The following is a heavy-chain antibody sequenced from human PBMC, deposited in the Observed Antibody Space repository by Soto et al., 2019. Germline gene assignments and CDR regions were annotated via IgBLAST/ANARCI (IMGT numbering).Heavy chain of an antibody. CDR2: ISPGSRYP. D-gene: IGHD2-15*01. CDR3: VRGGGGGLFDP. J-gene: IGHJ5*02. Sequence: GGSLRLSCAGSGFTFGDSYMSWIRQAPGKGLEWLSYISPGSRYPAYADSAKGRFTISRDNAKRSLYLQMMSLTAEDTAIYYCVRGGGGGLFDPWGQGTMVTVSS. CDR1: GFTFGDSY. V-gene: IGHV3-11*06.